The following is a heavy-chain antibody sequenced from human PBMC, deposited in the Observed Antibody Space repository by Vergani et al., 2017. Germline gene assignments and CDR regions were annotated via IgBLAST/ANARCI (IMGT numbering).Heavy chain of an antibody. CDR2: IYYSGST. D-gene: IGHD6-19*01. CDR1: GCSISSYS. V-gene: IGHV4-59*08. J-gene: IGHJ4*02. Sequence: QVQLQESGPGLVQPSETLSLTCTVSGCSISSYSLRWIRQPPGKGLEWIGYIYYSGSTNYNPSLKSRVTISVDTSKNQFSLKLSSVTAADTAVYYCARHYSGWSEYYFDYWGQGTLVTVSS. CDR3: ARHYSGWSEYYFDY.